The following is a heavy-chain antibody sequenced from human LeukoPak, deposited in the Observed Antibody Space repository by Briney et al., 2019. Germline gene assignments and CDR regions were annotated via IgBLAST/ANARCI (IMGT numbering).Heavy chain of an antibody. J-gene: IGHJ6*02. CDR2: INPNSGGT. D-gene: IGHD2-15*01. CDR3: ARVRFAIVVVVAATAGLNYGMDV. Sequence: GASVKVSCKASGYTFTGYYMHWVRQAPGQGLEWMGWINPNSGGTNYAQKFQGRVTMTRDTSISTAYMELSRLRSDDTAVYYCARVRFAIVVVVAATAGLNYGMDVWGQGTTATVSS. CDR1: GYTFTGYY. V-gene: IGHV1-2*02.